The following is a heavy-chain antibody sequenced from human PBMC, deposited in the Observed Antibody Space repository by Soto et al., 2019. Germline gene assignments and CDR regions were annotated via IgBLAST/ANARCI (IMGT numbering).Heavy chain of an antibody. CDR3: ARADIVLMVWVLDY. CDR1: GGSVSSGSYY. CDR2: IYYSGST. D-gene: IGHD2-8*01. Sequence: SETLSLTCTVSGGSVSSGSYYWSWIRQPPGKGLEWIGYIYYSGSTNYNPSLKSRVTISVDTSKNQFSLKLSSVTAADTAVYYCARADIVLMVWVLDYWGQGTLVTVSS. J-gene: IGHJ4*02. V-gene: IGHV4-61*01.